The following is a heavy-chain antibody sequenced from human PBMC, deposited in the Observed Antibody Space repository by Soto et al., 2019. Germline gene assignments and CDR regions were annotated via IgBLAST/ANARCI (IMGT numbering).Heavy chain of an antibody. CDR2: ISYSGST. CDR3: SRRAPEGFDS. CDR1: CGSIYSSPYY. Sequence: SETLSLTCTVSCGSIYSSPYYWRWIRQAPGRGLEWIVSISYSGSTFYNPSLKSRVTIFVHTYKNEFSLKLSSVTAADTALHYRSRRAPEGFDSWGQGTGVTAAS. J-gene: IGHJ5*01. V-gene: IGHV4-39*01.